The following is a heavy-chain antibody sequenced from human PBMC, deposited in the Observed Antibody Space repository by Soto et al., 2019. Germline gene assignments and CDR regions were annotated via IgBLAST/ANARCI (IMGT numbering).Heavy chain of an antibody. Sequence: QVQLVESGGGVVQPGRSLRLSCAASGFTFSDYTMHWVRQAPGKELEWVALMSSDGGNTHYTDSVKGRFTISRDNSKNTLYLQMDSLRPEDTTVYYCARDYVAGYYYFDLWSQGTLVTVSS. CDR3: ARDYVAGYYYFDL. CDR1: GFTFSDYT. V-gene: IGHV3-30-3*01. CDR2: MSSDGGNT. D-gene: IGHD2-15*01. J-gene: IGHJ4*02.